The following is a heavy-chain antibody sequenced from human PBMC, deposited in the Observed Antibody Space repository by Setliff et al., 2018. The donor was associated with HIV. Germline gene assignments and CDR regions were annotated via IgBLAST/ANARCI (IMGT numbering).Heavy chain of an antibody. D-gene: IGHD2-2*01. V-gene: IGHV1-8*03. J-gene: IGHJ5*02. Sequence: ASVKVSCKASGYTFTSYDINWVRQATGQGLEWMGWMNPNSGNTGYAQKFQGRVTITAEESTSTGYMELSSLRSDDTAVYYCARGHGKLRYCSSTSCYYSLASWGQGTLVTVSS. CDR2: MNPNSGNT. CDR1: GYTFTSYD. CDR3: ARGHGKLRYCSSTSCYYSLAS.